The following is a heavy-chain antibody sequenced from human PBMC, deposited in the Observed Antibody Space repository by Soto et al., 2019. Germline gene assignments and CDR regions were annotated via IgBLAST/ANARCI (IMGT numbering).Heavy chain of an antibody. V-gene: IGHV3-30*18. Sequence: PGGSLRLSCAASGFTFSSYGMHWVRQAPGKGLEWVAVISYDGSNKYYADSVKGRFTISRDNSKNTLYLQMNSLRAEDTAVYYCAKDPYEIGYYYGMDVWGQGTKVTVSS. CDR3: AKDPYEIGYYYGMDV. J-gene: IGHJ6*02. CDR1: GFTFSSYG. CDR2: ISYDGSNK. D-gene: IGHD3-22*01.